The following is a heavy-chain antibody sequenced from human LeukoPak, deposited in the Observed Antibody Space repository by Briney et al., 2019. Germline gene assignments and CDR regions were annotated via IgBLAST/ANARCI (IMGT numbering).Heavy chain of an antibody. CDR1: GGSFSGYY. CDR3: ARGGATVTTFQNWFDP. Sequence: PSETLSLTCAVYGGSFSGYYWSWIRQPPGKGLERIGEINHSGSTNYNPSLKSRVTISVDTSKNQFSLKLSSVTAADTAVYYCARGGATVTTFQNWFDPWGQGTLVTVSS. J-gene: IGHJ5*02. CDR2: INHSGST. V-gene: IGHV4-34*01. D-gene: IGHD4-17*01.